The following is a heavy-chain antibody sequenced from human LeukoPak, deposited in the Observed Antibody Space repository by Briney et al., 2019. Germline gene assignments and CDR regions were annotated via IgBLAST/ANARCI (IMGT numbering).Heavy chain of an antibody. CDR3: ARDSGQYGMDV. Sequence: ASVKVSCKASGGTFSSYAISWVRQAPGQGLKWMGRIIPILGIANYAQKFQGRVTITADKSTSTAYMELSSVRSEDTAVYYCARDSGQYGMDVWGQGTTVTVSS. CDR2: IIPILGIA. V-gene: IGHV1-69*04. J-gene: IGHJ6*02. CDR1: GGTFSSYA.